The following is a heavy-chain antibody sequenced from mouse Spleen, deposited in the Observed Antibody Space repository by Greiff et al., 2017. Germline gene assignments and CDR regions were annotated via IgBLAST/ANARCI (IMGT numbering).Heavy chain of an antibody. J-gene: IGHJ3*01. V-gene: IGHV3-6*01. CDR3: ARRDYGPFAY. D-gene: IGHD1-1*02. CDR2: ISYDGSN. Sequence: ESGPGLVKPSQSLSLTCSVTGYSITSGYYWNWIRQFPGNKLEWMGYISYDGSNNYNPSLKNRISITRDTSKNQFFLKLNSVTTEDTATYYCARRDYGPFAYWGQGTLVTVSA. CDR1: GYSITSGYY.